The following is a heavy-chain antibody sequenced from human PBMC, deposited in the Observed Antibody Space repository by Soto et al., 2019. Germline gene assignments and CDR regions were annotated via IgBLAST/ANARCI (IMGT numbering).Heavy chain of an antibody. D-gene: IGHD3-22*01. CDR2: IIPIFGTA. J-gene: IGHJ3*02. V-gene: IGHV1-69*13. CDR1: GGTFSSYA. CDR3: ARDGLYYYDSSGPMASDAFDI. Sequence: ASVKVSWKASGGTFSSYAISWVRQAPGQGLEWMGGIIPIFGTANYAQKFQGRVTITADESTSTAYMELSSLRSEDTAVYYCARDGLYYYDSSGPMASDAFDIWGQGTMVTVSS.